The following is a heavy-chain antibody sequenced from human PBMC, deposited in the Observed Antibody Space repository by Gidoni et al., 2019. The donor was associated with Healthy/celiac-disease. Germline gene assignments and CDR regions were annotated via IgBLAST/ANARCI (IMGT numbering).Heavy chain of an antibody. CDR3: AKVILYYGDQQPNFDY. D-gene: IGHD4-17*01. CDR2: ISGSGGST. J-gene: IGHJ4*02. CDR1: GFTFSSYA. V-gene: IGHV3-23*01. Sequence: EVQLLESGGGLVQPGGSLRLSCAASGFTFSSYAMSWVRQAPGKGLGWVSTISGSGGSTYYAESVKGRFTISRDNSKNTLYLQMNSLRAEDTAVYYCAKVILYYGDQQPNFDYWGQGTLVTVSS.